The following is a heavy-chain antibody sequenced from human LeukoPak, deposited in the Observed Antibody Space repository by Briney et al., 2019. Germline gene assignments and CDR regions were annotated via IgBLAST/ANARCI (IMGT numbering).Heavy chain of an antibody. J-gene: IGHJ4*02. D-gene: IGHD3-10*01. CDR2: ISSNGGST. CDR3: ARDRTMYYGSGSYSL. CDR1: GFTFSSYA. Sequence: GGSLRLSCAASGFTFSSYAMHWVRQAPGKGLEYVSAISSNGGSTYYANSVKGRFTISRDNSKNTLYLQMGSLRAEDMAVYYCARDRTMYYGSGSYSLWGQGTLVTVSS. V-gene: IGHV3-64*01.